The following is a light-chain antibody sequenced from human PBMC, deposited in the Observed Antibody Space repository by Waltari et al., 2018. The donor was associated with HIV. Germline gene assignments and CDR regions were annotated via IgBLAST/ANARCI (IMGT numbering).Light chain of an antibody. CDR3: SAWDASLSVV. Sequence: QSVLTQPPSASGTPGQRVTISCSGSSSNIGRTYVYWYQQLPGTAPKLLIYTNNQRPSGVPDRFSGAKSGTSASLAISGLRSEDEADYYCSAWDASLSVVFGGGTKLTAL. CDR1: SSNIGRTY. J-gene: IGLJ2*01. CDR2: TNN. V-gene: IGLV1-47*01.